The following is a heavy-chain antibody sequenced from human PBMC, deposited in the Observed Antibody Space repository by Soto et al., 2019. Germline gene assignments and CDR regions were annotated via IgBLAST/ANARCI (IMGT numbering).Heavy chain of an antibody. CDR1: GFTFSNYE. V-gene: IGHV3-64*01. CDR2: FSNNGSHI. J-gene: IGHJ6*03. CDR3: ARRGYGSRWPNVYMDV. D-gene: IGHD6-13*01. Sequence: GGSLRLSCAASGFTFSNYEMHWVRQAPGKGLEYVSGFSNNGSHIVYAKSVKGRFTISRDNSENTLYLQMGSLRAEDMALYYCARRGYGSRWPNVYMDVWGKGTTVTVS.